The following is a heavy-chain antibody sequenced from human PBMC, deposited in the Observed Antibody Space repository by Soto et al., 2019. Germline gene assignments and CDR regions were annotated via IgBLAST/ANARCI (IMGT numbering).Heavy chain of an antibody. V-gene: IGHV3-23*01. CDR1: GFTFSSYA. Sequence: EVQLLESGGGLVQPGGSLRLSCAASGFTFSSYAMSWVRQAPGKGLEWVSAISGSGGSTYYADSVKGRFTISRDKSKNTLYLQMNSLRSDYTAVYYCAKAQYAYSNPEGYGMDVWGQGTTVTVSS. D-gene: IGHD4-4*01. CDR3: AKAQYAYSNPEGYGMDV. CDR2: ISGSGGST. J-gene: IGHJ6*02.